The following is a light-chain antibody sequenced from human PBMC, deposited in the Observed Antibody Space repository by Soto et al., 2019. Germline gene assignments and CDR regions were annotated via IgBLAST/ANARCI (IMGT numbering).Light chain of an antibody. V-gene: IGKV1-5*01. CDR2: DVS. Sequence: DIQMTQSPTTLSASVGGRVTITCRASQIVSNVLAWFQQKPGKGPELLIYDVSNLQSGVPSRFSGSGSGTEFALTISSLQPDDFAVYYCQQYYGYPWTFGQGTKVDIK. J-gene: IGKJ1*01. CDR3: QQYYGYPWT. CDR1: QIVSNV.